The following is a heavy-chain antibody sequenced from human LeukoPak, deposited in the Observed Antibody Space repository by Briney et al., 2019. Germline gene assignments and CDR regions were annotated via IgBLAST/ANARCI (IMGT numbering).Heavy chain of an antibody. V-gene: IGHV3-7*01. D-gene: IGHD5-24*01. CDR3: ARVKDGYNRRAFDI. Sequence: PGGSLRLSCAASGFTFSSYWMSWVRQAPGKGLEWVANIKQDGSEKYYVDSVKGRFTISRDNAKNSLYLQMNSLRAEDTAVYYCARVKDGYNRRAFDIWGQGTMVTVSS. CDR2: IKQDGSEK. CDR1: GFTFSSYW. J-gene: IGHJ3*02.